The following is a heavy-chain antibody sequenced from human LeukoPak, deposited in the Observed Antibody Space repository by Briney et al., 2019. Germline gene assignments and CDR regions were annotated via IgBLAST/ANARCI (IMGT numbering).Heavy chain of an antibody. D-gene: IGHD3-10*01. J-gene: IGHJ4*02. CDR3: ARGTKKFGYFYY. Sequence: SETLSLTCTVSGGSISSYYWSWIRQPPGKGLEWIGYIYYSGSTNYNPSLKSRVTISVDTSKNQFSLKLSSVTAADTAVYYCARGTKKFGYFYYWGQGTLVTVSS. CDR2: IYYSGST. CDR1: GGSISSYY. V-gene: IGHV4-59*01.